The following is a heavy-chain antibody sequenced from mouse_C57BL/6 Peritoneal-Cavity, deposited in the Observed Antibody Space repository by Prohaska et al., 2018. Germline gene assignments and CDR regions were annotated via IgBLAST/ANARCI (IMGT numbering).Heavy chain of an antibody. D-gene: IGHD4-1*01. J-gene: IGHJ1*03. Sequence: EVKLLQSGGGLVQPGGSLKLSCAASGIDFSRYWLSCVRRAPGKGLEWIGEIKPDSSTINYAPSLKDKVIISRDNAKNTLYLQMSKVRSEDTALYYCASPNWDWYFDVWGTGTTVTVSS. CDR2: IKPDSSTI. V-gene: IGHV4-1*01. CDR1: GIDFSRYW. CDR3: ASPNWDWYFDV.